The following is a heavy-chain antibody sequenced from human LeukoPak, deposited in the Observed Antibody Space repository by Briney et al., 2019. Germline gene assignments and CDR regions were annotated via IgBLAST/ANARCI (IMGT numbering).Heavy chain of an antibody. Sequence: SVKVSCKASGGTFSSYAISWVRQAPGQGLEWMGGIIPIFGTANYAQKFQGRVTITADESTSTAYMELSSLRSEDTAVYYCARDKRSAGRRLYYFDYWGQGPRSPSPQ. J-gene: IGHJ4*02. CDR3: ARDKRSAGRRLYYFDY. CDR2: IIPIFGTA. V-gene: IGHV1-69*13. CDR1: GGTFSSYA. D-gene: IGHD6-19*01.